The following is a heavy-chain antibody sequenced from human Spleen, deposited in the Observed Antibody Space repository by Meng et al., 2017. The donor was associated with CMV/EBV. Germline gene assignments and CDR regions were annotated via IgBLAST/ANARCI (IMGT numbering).Heavy chain of an antibody. Sequence: CTFSGFSLNNDAVGVSWIRQSPGKTLDWLASIYWNDEKRFRPSLRTRLTITKDTSKSQVILTLLNVAPLDTATYYCAYTTLPRNWVDPWGQGTLVTVSS. CDR2: IYWNDEK. CDR3: AYTTLPRNWVDP. V-gene: IGHV2-5*01. D-gene: IGHD2-2*02. J-gene: IGHJ5*02. CDR1: GFSLNNDAVG.